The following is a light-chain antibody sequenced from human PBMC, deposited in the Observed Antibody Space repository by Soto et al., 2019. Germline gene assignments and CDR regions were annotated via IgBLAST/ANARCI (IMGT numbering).Light chain of an antibody. CDR1: QSLTSNY. J-gene: IGKJ1*01. Sequence: EIVLTQSPGTLSLSPGERATLSCRASQSLTSNYLAWYQQKPGQAPRLLIYGAFSRATGTPDRFSGSASGTDFTLTISRLEPEDFAVYYCQQYGSSLWTFXQGTKVDIK. CDR2: GAF. V-gene: IGKV3-20*01. CDR3: QQYGSSLWT.